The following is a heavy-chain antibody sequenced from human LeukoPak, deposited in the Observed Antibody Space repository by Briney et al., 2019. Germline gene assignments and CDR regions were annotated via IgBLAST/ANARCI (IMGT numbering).Heavy chain of an antibody. Sequence: ASVKVSCKASGYTFSTYAISWVRQAPGQGLEWMGGIIPIFDTGNYAQKFQGRLTITADESTSTAYMELSSLRSEDTAVYYCARDSPFEWEVFGDSFDMWGQGTVVTVSS. J-gene: IGHJ3*02. D-gene: IGHD1-26*01. V-gene: IGHV1-69*13. CDR3: ARDSPFEWEVFGDSFDM. CDR1: GYTFSTYA. CDR2: IIPIFDTG.